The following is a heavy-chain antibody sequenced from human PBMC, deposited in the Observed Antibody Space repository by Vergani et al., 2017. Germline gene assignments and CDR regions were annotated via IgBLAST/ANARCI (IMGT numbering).Heavy chain of an antibody. D-gene: IGHD4/OR15-4a*01. CDR1: GGSFSGYY. Sequence: QVQLQQWGAGLLKPSETLSLTCAVYGGSFSGYYWSWIRQPPGKGLEWSGEINHSGSTNYNPSLKSRVTISVDTSKNQFSLKLSSVTAADTAVYYCARGESNFYYYYGMDVWGQGTTVTVSS. V-gene: IGHV4-34*01. J-gene: IGHJ6*02. CDR3: ARGESNFYYYYGMDV. CDR2: INHSGST.